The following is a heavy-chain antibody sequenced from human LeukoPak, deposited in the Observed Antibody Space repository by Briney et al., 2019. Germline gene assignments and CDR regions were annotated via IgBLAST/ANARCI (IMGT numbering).Heavy chain of an antibody. V-gene: IGHV3-73*01. CDR1: GFTFSDFT. CDR3: AKDPNFYYCMDV. CDR2: IRNKATSSAT. J-gene: IGHJ6*03. Sequence: PGGSLKLSCVFSGFTFSDFTMYWVRQASGKGLEGVGRIRNKATSSATACAASVTGRLTVSRDGSKNTAHLQMNSLRAEDTAVYYCAKDPNFYYCMDVWGKGTTVTISS.